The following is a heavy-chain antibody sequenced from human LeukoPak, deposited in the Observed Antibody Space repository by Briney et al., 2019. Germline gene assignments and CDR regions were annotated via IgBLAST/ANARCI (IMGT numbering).Heavy chain of an antibody. CDR3: ATVGYCSSTSCLSEDY. CDR1: GFTVSSNY. D-gene: IGHD2-2*01. Sequence: GGSLRLSCAASGFTVSSNYMSWVRQPPGKGLEWVSVIYSGGRKNYADSVKGRFTIYRDNSKNTLYLQMNSLRAEETAVYYCATVGYCSSTSCLSEDYWGHGTLVTVSS. J-gene: IGHJ4*01. CDR2: IYSGGRK. V-gene: IGHV3-66*02.